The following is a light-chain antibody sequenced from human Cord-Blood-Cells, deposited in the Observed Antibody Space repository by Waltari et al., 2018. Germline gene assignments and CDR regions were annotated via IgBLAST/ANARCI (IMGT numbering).Light chain of an antibody. V-gene: IGLV2-23*01. CDR3: CSYAGSSTYV. CDR2: EGS. J-gene: IGLJ1*01. CDR1: SSDVGSYNL. Sequence: QSALTQPASVSGSPGQSITISCTGTSSDVGSYNLVSWYQQHPGKAPKPMIYEGSKRPSEVSNRFSGSKSGNTASLTISGLQAEDEADYYCCSYAGSSTYVFGTGTKVTVL.